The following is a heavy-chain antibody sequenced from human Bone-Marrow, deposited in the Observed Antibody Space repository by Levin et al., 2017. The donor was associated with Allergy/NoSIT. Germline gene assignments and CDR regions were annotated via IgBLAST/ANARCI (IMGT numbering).Heavy chain of an antibody. CDR2: ISPIFDAA. J-gene: IGHJ4*02. CDR1: GGTFGTYT. D-gene: IGHD1-1*01. CDR3: AIDSRTGTFDN. Sequence: GASVKVSCKASGGTFGTYTISWLRQAPGQGLEWMGGISPIFDAANYAQKFQGRVTITADKSTTTAYMALTILRSDDTAVYYCAIDSRTGTFDNWGQGTLVTVSS. V-gene: IGHV1-69*06.